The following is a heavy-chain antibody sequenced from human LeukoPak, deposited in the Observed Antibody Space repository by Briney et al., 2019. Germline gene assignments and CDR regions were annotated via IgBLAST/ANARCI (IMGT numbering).Heavy chain of an antibody. Sequence: GGSLRLSCAASGFTVSSNYMSWVRQAPGKGLEWVSLLYTGGTTYYADSVKGRFTISRDDSKNTLYLQMNSLRAEDTAVYYCARGGVNYWNPRYWGQGTLVTVSS. CDR3: ARGGVNYWNPRY. J-gene: IGHJ4*02. D-gene: IGHD1-1*01. CDR2: LYTGGTT. CDR1: GFTVSSNY. V-gene: IGHV3-53*01.